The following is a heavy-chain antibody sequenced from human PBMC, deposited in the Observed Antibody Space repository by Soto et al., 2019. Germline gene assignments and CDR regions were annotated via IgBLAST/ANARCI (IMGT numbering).Heavy chain of an antibody. CDR2: IIPIFGTA. CDR3: ARAYYGSGSYFGYYGMDV. V-gene: IGHV1-69*01. D-gene: IGHD3-10*01. CDR1: GGTFSSYS. Sequence: QVQLVQSGAEVKRPGSSVKVSCKASGGTFSSYSISWVRQAPGHGLEWMGGIIPIFGTANYAQKFQGRVTITADESTSTAYMELSSLRSEDTAVYYCARAYYGSGSYFGYYGMDVWGQGTTVTVSS. J-gene: IGHJ6*02.